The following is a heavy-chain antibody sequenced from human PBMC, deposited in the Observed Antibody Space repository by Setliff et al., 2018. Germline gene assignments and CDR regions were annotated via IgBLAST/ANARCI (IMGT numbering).Heavy chain of an antibody. J-gene: IGHJ6*03. V-gene: IGHV4-4*07. CDR3: AREQWLDPPGYYYMDV. D-gene: IGHD6-19*01. CDR1: GGSISSYY. Sequence: SETLSRTCTVSGGSISSYYWSWIRQPAGKGLEWIGSIYYSGSTYYNPSLKSRVTISVDTSKNQFSLKLNSVTAADMAVYYCAREQWLDPPGYYYMDVWAKGTTVTVSS. CDR2: IYYSGST.